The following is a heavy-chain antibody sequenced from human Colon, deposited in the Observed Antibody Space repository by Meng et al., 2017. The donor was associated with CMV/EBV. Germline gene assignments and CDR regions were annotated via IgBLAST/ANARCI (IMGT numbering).Heavy chain of an antibody. V-gene: IGHV3-21*01. Sequence: GESLKISCAASGFTFSSYSLNWVRQAPGKGLEWVSSISHTSDTYYADSLKGRFTLSRDNTKNSLYLQMNSLRAEDTAVYYCARDQGQYTNYVYYWGQGTLVTVSS. CDR2: ISHTSDT. D-gene: IGHD5-18*01. J-gene: IGHJ4*02. CDR1: GFTFSSYS. CDR3: ARDQGQYTNYVYY.